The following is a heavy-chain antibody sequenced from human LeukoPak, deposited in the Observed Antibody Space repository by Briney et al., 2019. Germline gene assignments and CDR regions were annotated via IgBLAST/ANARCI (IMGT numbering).Heavy chain of an antibody. CDR3: TRGQYSYGY. V-gene: IGHV3-7*01. CDR2: IKQDGSET. CDR1: GFTFSTYW. J-gene: IGHJ4*02. Sequence: GGSLRLSCEASGFTFSTYWMSWVRQAPGKGLERVANIKQDGSETYYVDSVKGRFTISRDNAKNSLFLQVNSLRAEDTAIYYCTRGQYSYGYWGQGTVVIVSS. D-gene: IGHD5-18*01.